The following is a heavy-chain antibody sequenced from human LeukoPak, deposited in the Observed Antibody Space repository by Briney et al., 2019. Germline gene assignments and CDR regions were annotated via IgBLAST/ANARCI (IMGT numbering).Heavy chain of an antibody. J-gene: IGHJ4*02. Sequence: ASVKVSCKASGGTFSSYAISWVRQAPGQGLEWMGGIIPIFGTANYAQKFQGRVTITADESTSTAYMELSSLRSEDTVVYYCASGVTTLHQIKYYFDYWGQGTLVTVSS. D-gene: IGHD4-17*01. V-gene: IGHV1-69*13. CDR1: GGTFSSYA. CDR3: ASGVTTLHQIKYYFDY. CDR2: IIPIFGTA.